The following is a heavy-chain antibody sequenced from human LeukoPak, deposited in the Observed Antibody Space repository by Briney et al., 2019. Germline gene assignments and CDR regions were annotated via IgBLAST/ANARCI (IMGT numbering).Heavy chain of an antibody. V-gene: IGHV3-20*04. Sequence: GGSLRLSCSASGFTFDDYGMSWVRQVPGKGLEWVAVISWNGGSTGYADSVKGRFTISRDNAKNSLYLQMNSLRAEDTALYYCARSQARGDNWFDPWGRGTLVTVSS. CDR2: ISWNGGST. CDR1: GFTFDDYG. CDR3: ARSQARGDNWFDP. D-gene: IGHD3-10*01. J-gene: IGHJ5*02.